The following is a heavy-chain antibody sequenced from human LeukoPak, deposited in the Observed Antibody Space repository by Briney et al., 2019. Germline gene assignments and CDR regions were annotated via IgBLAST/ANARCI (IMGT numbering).Heavy chain of an antibody. CDR2: ISSSSSYT. CDR3: ARSLVPYYYGMDV. J-gene: IGHJ6*02. CDR1: GFTFSDYY. D-gene: IGHD2-8*02. V-gene: IGHV3-11*03. Sequence: GGSLRLSCAASGFTFSDYYMSWIRQAPGKGLEWVSYISSSSSYTNYADSVKGRFTISRDNSKNTLYLQMNSLRAEDTAVYYCARSLVPYYYGMDVWGQGTTVTVSS.